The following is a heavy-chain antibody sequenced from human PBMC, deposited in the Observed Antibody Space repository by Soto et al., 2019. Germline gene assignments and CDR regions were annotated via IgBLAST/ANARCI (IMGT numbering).Heavy chain of an antibody. J-gene: IGHJ6*02. CDR3: AKGLWDGTTTHYEYGIDV. CDR1: GFTFSKYA. Sequence: EVQLLESGGGSVKPGGSLRLSCAASGFTFSKYAMSWVRQAPGKGLEWVSAISGSGYSTYYADSVKARFTISRDYSKNTLYLQMNSLGAEDTAVYHCAKGLWDGTTTHYEYGIDVWGQGTTVTVSS. V-gene: IGHV3-23*01. D-gene: IGHD1-1*01. CDR2: ISGSGYST.